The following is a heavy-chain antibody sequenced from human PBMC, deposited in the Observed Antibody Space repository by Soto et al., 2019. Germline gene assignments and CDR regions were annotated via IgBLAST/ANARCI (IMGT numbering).Heavy chain of an antibody. Sequence: ASVKVSCKASGYTFTSYAMHWVRQAPGQRLEWMGWINAGNGNTKYSQKFQGRVTITRDTSASTAYMELSSLRSEDTAVYYCAIGGYKLLGAVVVPAALDWFDPWGQGTLVTVSS. D-gene: IGHD2-2*01. CDR2: INAGNGNT. CDR1: GYTFTSYA. J-gene: IGHJ5*02. CDR3: AIGGYKLLGAVVVPAALDWFDP. V-gene: IGHV1-3*01.